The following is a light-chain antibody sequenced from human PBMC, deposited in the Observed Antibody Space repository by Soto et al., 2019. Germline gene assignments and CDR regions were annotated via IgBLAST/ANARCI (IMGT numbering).Light chain of an antibody. CDR1: QSVSSY. CDR3: QQRSSWPLT. Sequence: EIVLTQSPATLSLSPGDRATLSCRASQSVSSYLGWYQQKPGQTPRLLIYDASNRATGIPARFSGSGSGTDFTLTISTLEPEDFAVYYCQQRSSWPLTFGGGTKVEIE. J-gene: IGKJ4*01. CDR2: DAS. V-gene: IGKV3-11*01.